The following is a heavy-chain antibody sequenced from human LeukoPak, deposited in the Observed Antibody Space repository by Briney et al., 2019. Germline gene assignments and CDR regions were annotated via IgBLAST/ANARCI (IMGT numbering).Heavy chain of an antibody. CDR1: GGSFSGYY. CDR3: ARHDSSGYYHFVIPK. CDR2: INHSGST. V-gene: IGHV4-34*01. D-gene: IGHD3-22*01. Sequence: SETLSLTCAVYGGSFSGYYWSWIRQPPGKGLEWIGEINHSGSTNYNPSLKSRVTISVDTSKNQFSLKLSSVTAADTAVYYCARHDSSGYYHFVIPKWGQGTLVTVSS. J-gene: IGHJ4*02.